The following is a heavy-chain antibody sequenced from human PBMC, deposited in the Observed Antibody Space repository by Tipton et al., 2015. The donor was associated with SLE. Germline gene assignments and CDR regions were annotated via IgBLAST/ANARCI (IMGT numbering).Heavy chain of an antibody. CDR1: GFTFSSYW. Sequence: SLRLSCAASGFTFSSYWMSWVRQAPGKGLEWVANIKYDGSVEYYVDSVKGRFTISRDNGKNSLYLQMNGLRAEDTAVYYCAKERFGAFEIWGQGTMVTVSS. J-gene: IGHJ3*02. D-gene: IGHD3-16*01. V-gene: IGHV3-7*01. CDR3: AKERFGAFEI. CDR2: IKYDGSVE.